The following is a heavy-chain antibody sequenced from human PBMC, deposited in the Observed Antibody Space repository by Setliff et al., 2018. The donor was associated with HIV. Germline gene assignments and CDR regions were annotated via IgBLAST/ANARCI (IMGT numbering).Heavy chain of an antibody. CDR1: GDSINSGDYY. J-gene: IGHJ5*02. Sequence: SETLSLTCTDSGDSINSGDYYWSWLRQPAGERLEYIGRIHSSGGFNYNPSLQSRLTLSIDISKNHFPLKLRSVTAADTAVYYCARVGTNWPSWFDPWGQGTQVTVSS. D-gene: IGHD1-1*01. CDR3: ARVGTNWPSWFDP. V-gene: IGHV4-61*02. CDR2: IHSSGGF.